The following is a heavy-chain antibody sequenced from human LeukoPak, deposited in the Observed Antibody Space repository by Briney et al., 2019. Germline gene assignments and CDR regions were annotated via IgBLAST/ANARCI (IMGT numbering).Heavy chain of an antibody. V-gene: IGHV1-18*01. CDR1: GYTFISYG. CDR3: ARDCIGCHGFDY. Sequence: ASVKVSCKASGYTFISYGISWVRQAPGQGLEWMGWVSAYADDTNYVQKFQGRVTMTTDTSTSTAYMELSSLRSDDTAVYYCARDCIGCHGFDYWGQGTLVTVSS. CDR2: VSAYADDT. D-gene: IGHD2-15*01. J-gene: IGHJ4*02.